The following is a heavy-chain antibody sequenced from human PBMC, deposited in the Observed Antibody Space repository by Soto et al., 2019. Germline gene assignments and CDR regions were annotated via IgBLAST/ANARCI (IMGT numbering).Heavy chain of an antibody. Sequence: GESLKIPCKGSGYSFTSYWIGWVRQMPGKGLEWMGIIYPGDSDTRYSPSFQGQVTISADKSISTAYLQWSSLKASDTAMYYCACSSSSAPYYFDYWGQGTLVTVSS. J-gene: IGHJ4*02. CDR1: GYSFTSYW. CDR2: IYPGDSDT. CDR3: ACSSSSAPYYFDY. V-gene: IGHV5-51*01. D-gene: IGHD6-6*01.